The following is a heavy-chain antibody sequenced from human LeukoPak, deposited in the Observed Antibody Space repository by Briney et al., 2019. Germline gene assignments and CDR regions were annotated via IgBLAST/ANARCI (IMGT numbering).Heavy chain of an antibody. CDR2: ISSSSSYT. V-gene: IGHV3-11*06. J-gene: IGHJ3*02. D-gene: IGHD7-27*01. Sequence: GGPLRRSCAASGFTFSDYYMRWIRQAPGKGLEWVSYISSSSSYTNYADSVKGRFTISRDNAKNSLYLQMNSLGAEDTAVYYCAREGSNWGSNAFDIWGQGTMVTVSS. CDR1: GFTFSDYY. CDR3: AREGSNWGSNAFDI.